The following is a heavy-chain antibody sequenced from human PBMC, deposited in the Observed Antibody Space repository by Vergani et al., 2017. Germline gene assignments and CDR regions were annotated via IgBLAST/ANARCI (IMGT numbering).Heavy chain of an antibody. D-gene: IGHD3-3*01. CDR3: TTDSPFYDFWSGPTPYVDY. V-gene: IGHV3-15*01. CDR1: GFTFSNAW. J-gene: IGHJ4*02. CDR2: IKSKTDGGTT. Sequence: EVQLVESGGGLVKPGGSLRLSCAASGFTFSNAWMSWVRQAPGKGLEWVGRIKSKTDGGTTDYAAPVKGRLTISRDDSKNTLYMQMNSLKTEDTAVYYCTTDSPFYDFWSGPTPYVDYWGQGTLVTVSS.